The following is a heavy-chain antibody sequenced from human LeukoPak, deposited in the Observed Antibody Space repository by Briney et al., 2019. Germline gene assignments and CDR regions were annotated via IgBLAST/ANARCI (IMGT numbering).Heavy chain of an antibody. V-gene: IGHV5-51*01. J-gene: IGHJ6*01. CDR2: IYPRVSDT. CDR1: GYIFTNFW. Sequence: GGSLKTSCKPSGYIFTNFWIAWVRQIPGKGLEWLGIIYPRVSDTRYSPSFQAQVPVSADKPISTAYLQWNTLEASDTAMYYCARRQYSGYDFVFWG. CDR3: ARRQYSGYDFVF. D-gene: IGHD5-12*01.